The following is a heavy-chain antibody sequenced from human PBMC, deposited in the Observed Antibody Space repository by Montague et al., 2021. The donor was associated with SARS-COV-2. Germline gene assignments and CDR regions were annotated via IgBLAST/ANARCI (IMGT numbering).Heavy chain of an antibody. CDR1: GGSISPYY. CDR2: TSYSGST. D-gene: IGHD3-3*01. J-gene: IGHJ6*02. V-gene: IGHV4-59*12. CDR3: ARWGEYYNSPYYYYAMDD. Sequence: ETLSLTCAVSGGSISPYYWSWIRQSPGKGLECIGYTSYSGSTDYNPSLKSRVTISIDTSKNQFSLKLSSVTAADTAVYYCARWGEYYNSPYYYYAMDDWGQGTPVTVSS.